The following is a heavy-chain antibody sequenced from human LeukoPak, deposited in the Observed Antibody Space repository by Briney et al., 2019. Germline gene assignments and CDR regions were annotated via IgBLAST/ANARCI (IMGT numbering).Heavy chain of an antibody. J-gene: IGHJ4*02. CDR3: ARKRPNYFDY. Sequence: GGFLRLSCAASGFTFSNYWMAWVRQAPGKGPEWVANINLDGSQKYYVDSVKGRFTISRDSAENSLYLQMNSLRAEDTALYYCARKRPNYFDYWGQGTLVTVSS. V-gene: IGHV3-7*01. CDR1: GFTFSNYW. CDR2: INLDGSQK.